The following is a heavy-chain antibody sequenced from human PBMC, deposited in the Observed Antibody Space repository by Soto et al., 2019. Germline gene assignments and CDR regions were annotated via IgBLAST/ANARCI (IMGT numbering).Heavy chain of an antibody. D-gene: IGHD3-22*01. CDR3: AKDRAISKIDFFYALDV. J-gene: IGHJ6*02. CDR1: GFTFSNYG. Sequence: QVQLVESGGGVVQPGRSLRVSCAASGFTFSNYGMHWVRQAPGKGLEWVAIISYDGITKDYADSVKGRFTISRDNSKNTVFLEMNRLRPEDTALYYCAKDRAISKIDFFYALDVWGQGTTVIVSS. V-gene: IGHV3-30*18. CDR2: ISYDGITK.